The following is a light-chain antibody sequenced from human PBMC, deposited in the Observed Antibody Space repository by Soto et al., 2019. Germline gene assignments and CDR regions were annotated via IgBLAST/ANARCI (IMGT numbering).Light chain of an antibody. Sequence: AYVRAVVTVTRRSSQSIRGYLNWYQHKPGTAPKLLIFAASRLQTGFPLRFSVSGSGTNFTLTISNFHAEDFATYSCQQTYSMPLTFGGGTKVDI. CDR3: QQTYSMPLT. CDR2: AAS. V-gene: IGKV1-39*01. J-gene: IGKJ4*01. CDR1: QSIRGY.